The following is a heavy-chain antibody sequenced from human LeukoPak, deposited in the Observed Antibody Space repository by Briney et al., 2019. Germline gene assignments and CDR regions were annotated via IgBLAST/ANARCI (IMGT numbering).Heavy chain of an antibody. CDR1: GFSFSLHA. V-gene: IGHV3-23*01. Sequence: GGSLRLSCEASGFSFSLHAMNWVRQAPGKGLGWVSAITDTGNIYYADSVKGRFTISRDTSKNTFILQMNSLRAEDTALYYCARRGAGSGGLDYWGQGTLVTVSS. CDR2: ITDTGNI. CDR3: ARRGAGSGGLDY. D-gene: IGHD6-19*01. J-gene: IGHJ4*02.